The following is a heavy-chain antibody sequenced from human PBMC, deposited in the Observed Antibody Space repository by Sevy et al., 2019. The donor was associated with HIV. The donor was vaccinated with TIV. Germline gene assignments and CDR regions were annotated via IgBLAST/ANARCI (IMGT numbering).Heavy chain of an antibody. CDR1: GFTFSSYT. CDR2: ISSSSTYR. Sequence: GGSLRLSCAASGFTFSSYTMNWVRQAPGKWLEWVSSISSSSTYRYYADSMKGRFTISRDDAKKSLFLQMESLRAEDTAVYYCASEELVSGAGVGWGQGTLVTVSS. J-gene: IGHJ4*02. CDR3: ASEELVSGAGVG. V-gene: IGHV3-21*01. D-gene: IGHD6-13*01.